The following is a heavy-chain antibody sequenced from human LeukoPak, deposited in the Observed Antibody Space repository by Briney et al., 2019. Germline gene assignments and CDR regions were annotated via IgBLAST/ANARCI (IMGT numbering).Heavy chain of an antibody. CDR1: GFTFSSYS. CDR3: ARDRIYYDSRDNAFDI. D-gene: IGHD3-22*01. Sequence: GGSLRLSCAASGFTFSSYSMNWVRQAPGKGLEWVSSISSSSGYIYYADSVKGRFTISRDNAKNSLYLQMNSLRAEDTAVYYCARDRIYYDSRDNAFDIWGQGTMVTVSS. CDR2: ISSSSGYI. J-gene: IGHJ3*02. V-gene: IGHV3-21*01.